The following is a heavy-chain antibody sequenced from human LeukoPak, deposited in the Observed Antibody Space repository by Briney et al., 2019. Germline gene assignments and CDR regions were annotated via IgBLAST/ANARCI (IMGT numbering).Heavy chain of an antibody. J-gene: IGHJ4*02. CDR1: GFRLSSNG. CDR2: LWSDASNT. Sequence: SLRLSCVASGFRLSSNGMHWVRQAPGKGLELVAVLWSDASNTYYADSVKGRFTISRDLSKNTLYLQMTSLRVEDTAVYYCAREDWGTTGHSFGYWGQGTLVTVSS. CDR3: AREDWGTTGHSFGY. V-gene: IGHV3-33*01. D-gene: IGHD7-27*01.